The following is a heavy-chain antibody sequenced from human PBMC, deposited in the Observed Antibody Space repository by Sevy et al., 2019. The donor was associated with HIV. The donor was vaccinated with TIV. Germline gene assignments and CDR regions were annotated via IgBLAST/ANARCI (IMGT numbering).Heavy chain of an antibody. Sequence: SETLSLTCAVYGGSFSGYYWSWIRQPPGKGLEWIGEINHSGSTNYNPSLKSRVTISVDTSKNQFSLKLSSVTAADTAVYYCARVVLYYDYVWGSYRYPPGRFDPWAREPWSPSPQ. V-gene: IGHV4-34*01. CDR2: INHSGST. CDR1: GGSFSGYY. D-gene: IGHD3-16*02. J-gene: IGHJ5*02. CDR3: ARVVLYYDYVWGSYRYPPGRFDP.